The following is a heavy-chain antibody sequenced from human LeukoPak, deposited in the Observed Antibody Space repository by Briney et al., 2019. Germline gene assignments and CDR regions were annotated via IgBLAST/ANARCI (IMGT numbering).Heavy chain of an antibody. CDR1: GYSISTGYF. Sequence: SETLSLTCSVSGYSISTGYFWAWIRQPPGKGLEWIGEINHSGSTNYNPSLKSRVTISVDTSKNRFSLKLSSVTAADTAVYYCARGKPKVVVAATFSRKIYYFDYWGQGTLVTVSS. D-gene: IGHD2-15*01. V-gene: IGHV4-38-2*02. J-gene: IGHJ4*02. CDR2: INHSGST. CDR3: ARGKPKVVVAATFSRKIYYFDY.